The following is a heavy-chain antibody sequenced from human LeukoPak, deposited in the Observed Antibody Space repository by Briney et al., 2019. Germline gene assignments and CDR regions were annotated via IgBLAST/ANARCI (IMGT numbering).Heavy chain of an antibody. D-gene: IGHD3-9*01. CDR3: AKGTMYYDILDY. CDR1: GFTFSSYA. Sequence: GGSLRLSCAASGFTFSSYAVSWVRQAPGRGLECVSTIGDTGGRTYYADSVKGRFTTSRDNSKNTLYLQMNSLRAEDTAIYYCAKGTMYYDILDYWGQGTLVTVSS. J-gene: IGHJ4*02. V-gene: IGHV3-23*01. CDR2: IGDTGGRT.